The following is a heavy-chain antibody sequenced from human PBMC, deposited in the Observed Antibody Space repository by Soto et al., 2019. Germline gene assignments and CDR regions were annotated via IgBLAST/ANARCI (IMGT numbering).Heavy chain of an antibody. CDR2: IIPFYGSS. CDR3: ARDASRVSHYYGLDV. V-gene: IGHV1-69*18. CDR1: GGTLSTHP. J-gene: IGHJ6*02. Sequence: QVELMQSGAEVKKPGSSVKVSCTTSGGTLSTHPISWVRQAPGQGLVWMAMIIPFYGSSNHAQKFQGRVTITVDESTNTVYMTLSSLTSEDTAVYYCARDASRVSHYYGLDVWGQGTTVTVSS.